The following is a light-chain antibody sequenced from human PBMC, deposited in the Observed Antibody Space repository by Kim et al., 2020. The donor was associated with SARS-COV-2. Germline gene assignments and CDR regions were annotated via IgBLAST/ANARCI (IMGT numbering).Light chain of an antibody. CDR2: GKN. CDR3: NSRDSSGNHQI. V-gene: IGLV3-19*01. Sequence: ALGQTVRSTSQGDSLRSNYASWYQQKPGQAPVLVIYGKNNRPSGIPDRFSGSSSGNTASLTITGAQAEDEADYYCNSRDSSGNHQIFGTGTKVTVL. CDR1: SLRSNY. J-gene: IGLJ1*01.